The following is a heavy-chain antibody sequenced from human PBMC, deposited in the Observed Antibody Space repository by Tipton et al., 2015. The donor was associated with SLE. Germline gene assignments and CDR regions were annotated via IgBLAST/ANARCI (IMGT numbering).Heavy chain of an antibody. CDR1: GFTFSTYA. V-gene: IGHV3-30*04. D-gene: IGHD6-19*01. CDR2: ISYDGSNK. Sequence: SLRLSCAASGFTFSTYAMHWVRQAPGKGLEWVAVISYDGSNKYYADSVKGRFTISRDNSKNTLYLQMNSLRAEDTAVYYCAREGYSRGWAYWYLDLWGRGTLVTVSS. J-gene: IGHJ2*01. CDR3: AREGYSRGWAYWYLDL.